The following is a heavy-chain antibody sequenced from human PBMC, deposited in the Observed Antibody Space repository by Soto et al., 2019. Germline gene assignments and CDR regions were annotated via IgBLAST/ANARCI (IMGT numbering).Heavy chain of an antibody. CDR3: ARPAGRLANWFDP. V-gene: IGHV1-46*01. CDR2: INPSGGST. J-gene: IGHJ5*02. CDR1: GYTFTDYR. D-gene: IGHD6-6*01. Sequence: QVQLVQSRAEVKKPGASVKVSCKASGYTFTDYRMIWVRQAPGQGLEWMGIINPSGGSTHYAPNFQGRVTLTRDSFTSTVYMELSSLRSEDTAVYYCARPAGRLANWFDPWGQGTLVSVSS.